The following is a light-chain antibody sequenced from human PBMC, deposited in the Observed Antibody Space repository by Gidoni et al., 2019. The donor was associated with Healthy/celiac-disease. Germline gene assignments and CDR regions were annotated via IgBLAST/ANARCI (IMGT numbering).Light chain of an antibody. CDR1: QGIRSA. CDR2: DAS. Sequence: AIQLTQSPSSLSASVGDRVTITCRASQGIRSALAWYQQKPGKAPKLLIYDASSLESGVPSRFSGSGSGTDFTLTISSLQPEDFATYYCQQFNSYPRTFGQGTRLEIK. V-gene: IGKV1-13*02. J-gene: IGKJ5*01. CDR3: QQFNSYPRT.